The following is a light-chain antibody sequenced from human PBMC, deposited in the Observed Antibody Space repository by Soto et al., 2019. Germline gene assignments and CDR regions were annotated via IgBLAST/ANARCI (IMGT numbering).Light chain of an antibody. Sequence: EIVSTQSPGTLSLSPGERATLSCRASQTVDSSYLAWYQQKPGQAPRLLIYGVSTRATGIPDRFSGSGSGTDFTLTISRLEPEDFAVYYCQQYGSSPFTFGPGTKVDIK. V-gene: IGKV3-20*01. CDR2: GVS. CDR1: QTVDSSY. CDR3: QQYGSSPFT. J-gene: IGKJ3*01.